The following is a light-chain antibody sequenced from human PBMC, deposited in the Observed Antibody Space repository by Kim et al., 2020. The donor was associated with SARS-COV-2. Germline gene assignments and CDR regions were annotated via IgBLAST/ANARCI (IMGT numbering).Light chain of an antibody. V-gene: IGLV10-54*01. CDR3: SAWDSSLSGQV. CDR2: RNN. J-gene: IGLJ2*01. CDR1: SNNVGDQG. Sequence: QAGLTQPPSVSKGLRQTATLTCTGNSNNVGDQGAAWLQQHQGHPPKLLFYRNNNRPSGISERLSAYRSGNTAYLTINGLQPEDEADYYCSAWDSSLSGQVFGGGTQLTVL.